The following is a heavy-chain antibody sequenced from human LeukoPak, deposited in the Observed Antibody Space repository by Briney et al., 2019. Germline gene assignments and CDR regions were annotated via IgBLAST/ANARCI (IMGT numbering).Heavy chain of an antibody. J-gene: IGHJ5*02. D-gene: IGHD2-2*01. CDR2: INHSGST. CDR3: ARRRGYCSSTSCYRWLDP. Sequence: PSETLSLTCAVYGGSFSGYYWSWIRQPPGKGLEWIGEINHSGSTNYNPSLKSRVTISVDTSKNQFSLKLSSVTAADTAVYYCARRRGYCSSTSCYRWLDPWGQGTLVTVSS. V-gene: IGHV4-34*01. CDR1: GGSFSGYY.